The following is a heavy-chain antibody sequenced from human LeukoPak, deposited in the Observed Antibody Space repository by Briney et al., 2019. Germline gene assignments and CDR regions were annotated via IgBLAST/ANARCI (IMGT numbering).Heavy chain of an antibody. Sequence: PSETLSLTCAVYGGSFSGYYWSWIRQPPGKGLEWIGEINHSGSTNYNPSLKSRVTISVDTSKNQLSLKLSSVTAADTAVYYCARGLSGSGSWGQGTLVTVSS. V-gene: IGHV4-34*01. CDR2: INHSGST. D-gene: IGHD3-10*01. CDR1: GGSFSGYY. CDR3: ARGLSGSGS. J-gene: IGHJ5*02.